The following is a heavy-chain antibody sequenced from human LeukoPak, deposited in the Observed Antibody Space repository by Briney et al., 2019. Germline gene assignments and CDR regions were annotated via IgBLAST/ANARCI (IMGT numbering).Heavy chain of an antibody. CDR2: IYYSGST. J-gene: IGHJ3*02. D-gene: IGHD3-3*01. Sequence: PSETLSLTCTVSGGSISSSSYYWGWIRQPPGKGLEWIGSIYYSGSTYYNPSLKSRVTISVDTSKNQFSLKLSSVTAADTAVYYCARDPDLGELGEWLLNDAFDIWGQGTMVTVSS. V-gene: IGHV4-39*07. CDR3: ARDPDLGELGEWLLNDAFDI. CDR1: GGSISSSSYY.